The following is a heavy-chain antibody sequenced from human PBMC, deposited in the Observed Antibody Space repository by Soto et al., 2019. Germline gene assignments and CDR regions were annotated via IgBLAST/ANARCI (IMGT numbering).Heavy chain of an antibody. V-gene: IGHV1-2*02. J-gene: IGHJ6*02. CDR3: ARAVRSGWNLYYYYGMDV. D-gene: IGHD6-19*01. CDR1: GYTFTCYY. CDR2: INPNSGGT. Sequence: ASLKVSYKASGYTFTCYYMHWVRQAPGQGLEWMGWINPNSGGTNYAQKFQGRVTMTRDTSISTAYMELSRLRSDDTAVYYCARAVRSGWNLYYYYGMDVWGQGTTVTVSS.